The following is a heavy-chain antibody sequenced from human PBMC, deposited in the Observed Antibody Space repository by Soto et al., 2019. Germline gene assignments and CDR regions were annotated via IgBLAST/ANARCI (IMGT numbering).Heavy chain of an antibody. CDR1: GCSLSGATYS. V-gene: IGHV4-30-2*01. CDR3: ARSREFDY. Sequence: AXETLSLTCGVSGCSLSGATYSWNWIRQPPGKGLEWIGYIFPSGTTYYNPSLKSRVTISIDVSKNQFSLSLRSLTAADTAVYYCARSREFDYWSQGTLVTVSS. CDR2: IFPSGTT. J-gene: IGHJ4*02.